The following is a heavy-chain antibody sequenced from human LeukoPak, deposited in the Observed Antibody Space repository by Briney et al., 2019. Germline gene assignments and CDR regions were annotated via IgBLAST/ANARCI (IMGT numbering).Heavy chain of an antibody. CDR2: LKSRSQGGTA. J-gene: IGHJ5*02. V-gene: IGHV3-15*01. CDR1: GFTFNTAY. CDR3: ATDRNWVDP. Sequence: GGSLRLSCAASGFTFNTAYMSWLRQTPGKGLEWVGRLKSRSQGGTADYAAPVKGRFTISRDDSKNTLYLQMNSLKIEDTGVYYCATDRNWVDPRGQGTLVTVSS.